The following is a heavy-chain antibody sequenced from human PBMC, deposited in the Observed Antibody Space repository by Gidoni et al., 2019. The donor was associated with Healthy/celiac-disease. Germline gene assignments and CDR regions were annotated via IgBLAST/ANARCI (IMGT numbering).Heavy chain of an antibody. V-gene: IGHV3-9*01. CDR2: ISWNSGSI. CDR1: GFTFDDYA. CDR3: AKSLSIPGGMDV. J-gene: IGHJ6*02. Sequence: EVQLVESGGGLVQPGRSLRLSCATPGFTFDDYAMHWVRQAPGKGLEWVSGISWNSGSIGYADSVKGRFTISRDNAKNSLYLQMNSLRAEDTALYYCAKSLSIPGGMDVWGQGTTVTVSS.